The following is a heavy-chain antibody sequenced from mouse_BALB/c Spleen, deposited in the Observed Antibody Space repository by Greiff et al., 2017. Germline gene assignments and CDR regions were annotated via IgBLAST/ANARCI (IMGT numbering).Heavy chain of an antibody. CDR2: IDPANGNT. CDR3: ARGHDY. CDR1: GFNIKDTY. J-gene: IGHJ2*01. V-gene: IGHV14-3*02. Sequence: EVKLVESGAELVKPGASVKLSCTASGFNIKDTYMHWVKQRPEQGLEWIGRIDPANGNTKYDPKFQGKATITADTSSNTAYLQLSSLTSEDTAVYYCARGHDYWGQGTTRTVSS.